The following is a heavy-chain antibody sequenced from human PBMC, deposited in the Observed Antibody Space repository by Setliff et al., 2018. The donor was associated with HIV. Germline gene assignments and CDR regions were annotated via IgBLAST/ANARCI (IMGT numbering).Heavy chain of an antibody. CDR1: GFTFSNYA. CDR2: ISGGGGTT. D-gene: IGHD6-13*01. V-gene: IGHV3-23*01. Sequence: PGGSLRLSCAASGFTFSNYAMTWVRQAPGTGLECVSAISGGGGTTYYADSVKGRFTISRDNSKNTLYLQMNSLRVEDTALYYCAKDYLSSSTWYGGLGYWGLGTLVTVSS. CDR3: AKDYLSSSTWYGGLGY. J-gene: IGHJ4*02.